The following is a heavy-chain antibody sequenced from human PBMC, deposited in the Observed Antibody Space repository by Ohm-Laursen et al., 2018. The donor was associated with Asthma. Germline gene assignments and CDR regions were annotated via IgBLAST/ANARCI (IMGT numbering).Heavy chain of an antibody. J-gene: IGHJ4*02. D-gene: IGHD3-22*01. V-gene: IGHV3-30*18. CDR2: ISYDGSNK. CDR3: AKGSNYYDGSGYYYFDY. CDR1: GFTFSSYG. Sequence: SLRLSCAASGFTFSSYGMHWVRQAPGKGLEWVAVISYDGSNKYYADSVKGRFTISRDNSKNTLYLQMNSLRAEDTAVYYCAKGSNYYDGSGYYYFDYWGQGTLVTVSS.